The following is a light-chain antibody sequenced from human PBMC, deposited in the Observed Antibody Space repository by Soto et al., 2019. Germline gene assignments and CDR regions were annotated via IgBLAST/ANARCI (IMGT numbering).Light chain of an antibody. Sequence: QSVLTQPPSVSGAPGQRVTISCTGRSSKIGAGYDVHWYQQLPGTAPKLLIYGNSNRPSGVPDRFSGSKSGTSASLASTGLQAEDEADYYCQSYDSSLSGWVFGGGTKLTVL. CDR3: QSYDSSLSGWV. CDR1: SSKIGAGYD. CDR2: GNS. V-gene: IGLV1-40*01. J-gene: IGLJ3*02.